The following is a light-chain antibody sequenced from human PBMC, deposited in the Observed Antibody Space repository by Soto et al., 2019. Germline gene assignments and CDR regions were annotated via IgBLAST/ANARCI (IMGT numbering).Light chain of an antibody. Sequence: QSALTQPASVSGSPGQSITISCTGTSSDIGSYKYVSWCQHHPGKAPKLMIYEVSNRPSGVSDRFSGSRSGNTASLTISGLQAEDEAVYYSASYTTSSTLVFGGGTMLTVL. CDR1: SSDIGSYKY. CDR2: EVS. CDR3: ASYTTSSTLV. J-gene: IGLJ2*01. V-gene: IGLV2-14*01.